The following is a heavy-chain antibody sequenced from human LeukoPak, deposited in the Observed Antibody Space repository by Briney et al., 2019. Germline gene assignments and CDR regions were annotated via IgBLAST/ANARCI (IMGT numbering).Heavy chain of an antibody. J-gene: IGHJ4*02. V-gene: IGHV3-23*01. CDR1: GFTFSSYV. CDR2: ISGSGGST. CDR3: AKDAPVNIVVVPAANS. Sequence: GGSLRLSCAASGFTFSSYVMHWVRQAPGKGLEWVSAISGSGGSTYYADSVKGRFTISRDNSKNTLYLQMNSLRAEDTAVYYCAKDAPVNIVVVPAANSWGQGTLVTVSS. D-gene: IGHD2-2*01.